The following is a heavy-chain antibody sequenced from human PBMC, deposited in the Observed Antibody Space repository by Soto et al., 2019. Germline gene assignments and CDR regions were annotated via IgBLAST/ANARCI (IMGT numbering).Heavy chain of an antibody. CDR3: AKDGPDTGEYYFDY. CDR1: GFTFSSYG. V-gene: IGHV3-30*18. D-gene: IGHD5-18*01. CDR2: ISYDGSNK. J-gene: IGHJ4*03. Sequence: GGSLRLSCAASGFTFSSYGMHWVRQAPGKGLEWVAVISYDGSNKYYADSVKGRFTISRDNSKNTLYLQMNSLRAEDTAVYYCAKDGPDTGEYYFDYWGQGTTVTVSS.